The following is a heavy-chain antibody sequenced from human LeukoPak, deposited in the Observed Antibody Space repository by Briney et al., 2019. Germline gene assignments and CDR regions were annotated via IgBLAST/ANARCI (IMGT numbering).Heavy chain of an antibody. CDR2: SYPGDSDT. Sequence: GESLKISCKGSGYTFTSYWTGWVRQMPGKGLEWMGISYPGDSDTRYSPSFQGQVTISADKSISTAYLQWSSLKASDTAMYYCARRMGYYYDSSGYYSFDYWGQGTLVTVSS. CDR1: GYTFTSYW. CDR3: ARRMGYYYDSSGYYSFDY. J-gene: IGHJ4*02. D-gene: IGHD3-22*01. V-gene: IGHV5-51*01.